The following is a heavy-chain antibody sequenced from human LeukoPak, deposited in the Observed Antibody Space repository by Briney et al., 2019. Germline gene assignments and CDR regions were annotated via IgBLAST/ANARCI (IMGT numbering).Heavy chain of an antibody. V-gene: IGHV5-51*01. CDR2: IYPGDSDT. CDR3: ARLAFSSSWYEGGPFDY. J-gene: IGHJ4*02. D-gene: IGHD6-13*01. Sequence: GVSLKISCKGSGYSFTSYWIGWVRQMPGKGLEWMGIIYPGDSDTRYSPSFQGQVTISADKSISTAYLQWSSLKASDTAMYYCARLAFSSSWYEGGPFDYWGQGTLVTVSS. CDR1: GYSFTSYW.